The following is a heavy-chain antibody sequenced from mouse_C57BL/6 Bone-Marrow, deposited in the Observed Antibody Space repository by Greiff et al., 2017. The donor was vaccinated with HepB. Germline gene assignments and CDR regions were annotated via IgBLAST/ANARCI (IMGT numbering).Heavy chain of an antibody. J-gene: IGHJ4*01. CDR2: IRNKANGYTT. D-gene: IGHD1-1*01. V-gene: IGHV7-3*01. CDR1: GFTFTDYY. CDR3: ARLPDYYGSSSYAMDY. Sequence: DVKLVESGGGLVQPGGSLSLSCAASGFTFTDYYMSWVRQPPGKALEWLGFIRNKANGYTTEYSASVKGRFTISRDNSQSILYLQMNALRAEDSATYYCARLPDYYGSSSYAMDYWGQGTSVTVSS.